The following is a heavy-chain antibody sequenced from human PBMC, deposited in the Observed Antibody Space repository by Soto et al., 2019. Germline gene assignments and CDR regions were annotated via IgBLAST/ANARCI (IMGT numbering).Heavy chain of an antibody. CDR1: GGSISSSGYS. D-gene: IGHD5-12*01. CDR2: IYHGST. J-gene: IGHJ4*02. Sequence: QLQLQESGSGLVKPSQTLSLTCAVSGGSISSSGYSWSWIRQPPGKGLEWIGYIYHGSTYYNPSLNSRVTIPVDRSKNQFSLKLSSVTAANTAVYYCASGSVVAIDYWGQGTLVTVSS. CDR3: ASGSVVAIDY. V-gene: IGHV4-30-2*01.